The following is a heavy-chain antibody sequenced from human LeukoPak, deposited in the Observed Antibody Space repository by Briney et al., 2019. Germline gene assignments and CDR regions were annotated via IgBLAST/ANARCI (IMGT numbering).Heavy chain of an antibody. CDR1: GGSFSGYY. Sequence: SETLSLTCAVYGGSFSGYYWSWIRQPPGKGLEWIGEINHSGSTNYNPSLESRVTISVDTSKNQFSLKLSSVTAADTAVYYCAREAGGVLWFGEFYYFDYWGQGTLVTVSS. V-gene: IGHV4-34*01. CDR2: INHSGST. J-gene: IGHJ4*02. D-gene: IGHD3-10*01. CDR3: AREAGGVLWFGEFYYFDY.